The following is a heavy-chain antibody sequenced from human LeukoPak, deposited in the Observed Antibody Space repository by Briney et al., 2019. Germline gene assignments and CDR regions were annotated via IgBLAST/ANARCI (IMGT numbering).Heavy chain of an antibody. D-gene: IGHD1-26*01. J-gene: IGHJ3*02. CDR3: ARHWEGVESDAFDI. CDR2: IRKDGSEK. Sequence: GGSLRLSCAASGFTFEIYWMSWVRQAPGEGLEWVANIRKDGSEKNYVDSVKGRFTISRDNAKNSLYLQMNSLRADDTALYYCARHWEGVESDAFDIWGQGTMVTVSS. CDR1: GFTFEIYW. V-gene: IGHV3-7*04.